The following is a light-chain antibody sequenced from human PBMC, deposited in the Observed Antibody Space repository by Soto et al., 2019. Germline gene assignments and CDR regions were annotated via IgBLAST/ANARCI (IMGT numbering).Light chain of an antibody. J-gene: IGKJ1*01. CDR3: QQYGTSPWT. V-gene: IGKV3-20*01. Sequence: EIVVTQSPATLSVSAGERATLSCRASQSVSSNLAWYQQKPGQAPRLLIYAASSRAPGIPDRFSGSGSGTDFTLTISRLEPEDFAVYYCQQYGTSPWTFGQGTKVDIK. CDR2: AAS. CDR1: QSVSSN.